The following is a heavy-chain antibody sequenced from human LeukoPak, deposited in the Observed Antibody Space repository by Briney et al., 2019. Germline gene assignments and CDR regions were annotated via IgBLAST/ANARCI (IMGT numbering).Heavy chain of an antibody. J-gene: IGHJ4*02. CDR2: IYYSGST. Sequence: SETLSLTCTVSGGSISSGGYYWSWIRQHPGKGLEWIGYIYYSGSTYYNPSLKSRVTISVDTSKNQFSLKLSSVTAADTAVHYCARESREDDSSGPFDYWGQGTLVTVSS. V-gene: IGHV4-31*03. D-gene: IGHD3-22*01. CDR1: GGSISSGGYY. CDR3: ARESREDDSSGPFDY.